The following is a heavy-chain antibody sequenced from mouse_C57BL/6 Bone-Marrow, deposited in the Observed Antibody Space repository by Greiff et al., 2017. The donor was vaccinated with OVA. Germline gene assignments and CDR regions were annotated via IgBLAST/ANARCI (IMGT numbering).Heavy chain of an antibody. Sequence: EVQRVESGPGLVKPSQSLSLTCSVTGYSITSGYYWNWIRQFPGNKLEWMGYISYDGSNNYNPSLKNRISITRDTSKNQFFLKLNSVTTEDTATYYCARGDYGSSSYYAMDYWGQGTSVTVSS. J-gene: IGHJ4*01. D-gene: IGHD1-1*01. CDR2: ISYDGSN. CDR3: ARGDYGSSSYYAMDY. V-gene: IGHV3-6*01. CDR1: GYSITSGYY.